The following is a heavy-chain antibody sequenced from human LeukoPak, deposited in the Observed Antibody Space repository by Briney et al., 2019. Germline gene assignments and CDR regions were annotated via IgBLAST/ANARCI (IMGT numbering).Heavy chain of an antibody. CDR2: ISGSGGST. CDR1: GFDFSNYW. CDR3: AKLPPSIVVVPGDY. D-gene: IGHD3-22*01. V-gene: IGHV3-23*01. J-gene: IGHJ4*02. Sequence: GGSLRLSCTASGFDFSNYWMNWVRQAPGGGLEWVSAISGSGGSTYYADSVKGRLTISRDNSKNTRYLQMNSLRAEDTAVYYCAKLPPSIVVVPGDYWGQGTLVTVSS.